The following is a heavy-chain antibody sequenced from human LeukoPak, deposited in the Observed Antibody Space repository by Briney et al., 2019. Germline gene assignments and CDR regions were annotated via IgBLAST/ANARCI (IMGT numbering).Heavy chain of an antibody. V-gene: IGHV3-73*01. Sequence: GGSLRLSCAASGFTFSGSAMHWVRQASGKGLEWVGRIRSKANSYATAYAASVKGRFTISRDDSKNTAYLQMNSLKTEDTAVYYCTRHAGGSYYDYYYYMDVWGKGTTVTVSS. CDR2: IRSKANSYAT. J-gene: IGHJ6*03. D-gene: IGHD1-26*01. CDR3: TRHAGGSYYDYYYYMDV. CDR1: GFTFSGSA.